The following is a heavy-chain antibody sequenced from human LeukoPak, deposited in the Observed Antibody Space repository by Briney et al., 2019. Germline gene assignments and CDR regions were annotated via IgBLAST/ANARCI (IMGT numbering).Heavy chain of an antibody. Sequence: GGSLRLSCAASGFTFSSYSMNWVRQAPGKGLEWVSSISSSSSYIYYADSVKGRFTISRDNAKNSLYLQMNSLRAADTAVYYCARAKYYDFWSAYYPDYWGRGTLVTVSS. J-gene: IGHJ4*02. CDR2: ISSSSSYI. CDR3: ARAKYYDFWSAYYPDY. CDR1: GFTFSSYS. D-gene: IGHD3-3*01. V-gene: IGHV3-21*01.